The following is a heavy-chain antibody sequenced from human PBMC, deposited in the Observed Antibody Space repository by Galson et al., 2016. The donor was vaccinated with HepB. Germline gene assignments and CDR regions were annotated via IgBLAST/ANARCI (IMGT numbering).Heavy chain of an antibody. J-gene: IGHJ4*02. Sequence: SVKVSCKASGYTFSNYDITWVRQAPGQGLEWMGWMNPNSGGTNFAQKFQGRVTMTRDTSISTAYMELDSLASDDTAVYYCARDLNVLTSGCSPGDYWGQGTLVAVSS. V-gene: IGHV1-2*02. CDR1: GYTFSNYD. CDR3: ARDLNVLTSGCSPGDY. CDR2: MNPNSGGT. D-gene: IGHD6-19*01.